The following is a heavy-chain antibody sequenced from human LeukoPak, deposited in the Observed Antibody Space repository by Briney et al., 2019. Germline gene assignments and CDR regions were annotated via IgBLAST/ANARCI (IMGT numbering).Heavy chain of an antibody. J-gene: IGHJ4*02. CDR2: MSQTGDR. V-gene: IGHV4-38-2*01. Sequence: SETLSLTCDVSGYSIDTGYYWGWIRQPPGKGLEWIGSMSQTGDRYYNPSLKDRVTISVDTSKNQFSLNLRSVTAADTAVYYCARDSRGYFYAQIDYWGQGTLVTVSS. CDR1: GYSIDTGYY. D-gene: IGHD5-18*01. CDR3: ARDSRGYFYAQIDY.